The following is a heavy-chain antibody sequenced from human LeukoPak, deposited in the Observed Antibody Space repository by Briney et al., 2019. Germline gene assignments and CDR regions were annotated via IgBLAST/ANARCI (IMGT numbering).Heavy chain of an antibody. D-gene: IGHD3-16*02. J-gene: IGHJ4*02. Sequence: GGSLRLSCAVSGVTVSNNYMAWVRQAPGKGLEWVSVVWHDGRTDYADSVKGRFTISRDNSKNTLYLQMNSLRDEDMAVYYCAKNLPYLDNPAYRSWPLDFWGQGTLVTVSS. CDR1: GVTVSNNY. CDR2: VWHDGRT. V-gene: IGHV3-53*01. CDR3: AKNLPYLDNPAYRSWPLDF.